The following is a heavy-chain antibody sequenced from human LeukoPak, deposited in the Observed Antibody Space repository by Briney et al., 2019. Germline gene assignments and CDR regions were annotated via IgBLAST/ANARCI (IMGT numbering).Heavy chain of an antibody. CDR2: IKQDGSEK. Sequence: SGGSLRLSCAASGFTFSSYWMSWVRQAPGKGLEWVANIKQDGSEKYYVDSVKGRFTISRDNVRKSLYLQMNSLRAEDTAVYYCARDFGDIVVVPAFSFDPWGQGTLVTVSS. J-gene: IGHJ5*02. CDR3: ARDFGDIVVVPAFSFDP. D-gene: IGHD2-2*01. CDR1: GFTFSSYW. V-gene: IGHV3-7*01.